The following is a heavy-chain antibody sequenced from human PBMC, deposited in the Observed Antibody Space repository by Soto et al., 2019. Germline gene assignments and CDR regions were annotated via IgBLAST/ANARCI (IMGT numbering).Heavy chain of an antibody. CDR3: AKKYRGTYPFDY. CDR1: SFTFSSYA. V-gene: IGHV3-23*01. J-gene: IGHJ4*02. CDR2: IAGSGGDI. Sequence: EVQLLESGGSLVQPGGSLRLSCAASSFTFSSYAMAWVRQAPGKGLQWVSSIAGSGGDISYADSVKGRFTISRDNSKNTLYLQMDSLRAEDTAIYYCAKKYRGTYPFDYWGQGTLVTVSS. D-gene: IGHD1-26*01.